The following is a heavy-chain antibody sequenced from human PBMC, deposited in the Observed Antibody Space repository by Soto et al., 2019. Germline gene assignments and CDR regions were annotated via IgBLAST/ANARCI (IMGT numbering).Heavy chain of an antibody. CDR1: GYTFTSYD. CDR2: MNPNSGNT. D-gene: IGHD3-3*01. CDR3: ARQKVYYDFWSGLVPDAFDI. J-gene: IGHJ3*02. V-gene: IGHV1-8*01. Sequence: GASVKVSCKASGYTFTSYDINWVRQATGQGLEWMGWMNPNSGNTGYAQKFQGRVTMTRNTSISTAYMELSSLRSEDTAVYYCARQKVYYDFWSGLVPDAFDIWGQGTMVTVSS.